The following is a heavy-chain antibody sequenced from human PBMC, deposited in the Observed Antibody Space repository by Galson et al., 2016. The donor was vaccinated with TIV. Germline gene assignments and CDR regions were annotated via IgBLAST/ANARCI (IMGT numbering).Heavy chain of an antibody. CDR1: GGNFNSYS. D-gene: IGHD3-16*01. Sequence: SVKVSCKASGGNFNSYSIIWVRQAPGRGLGWMGRIIPMLGRANYAQKFQGRVTITADKSTSTAYMDVSSLTSEDTAVYYCVREVAHVDSVMLNADAFDIWGQGTLVTVSS. V-gene: IGHV1-69*08. CDR3: VREVAHVDSVMLNADAFDI. J-gene: IGHJ3*02. CDR2: IIPMLGRA.